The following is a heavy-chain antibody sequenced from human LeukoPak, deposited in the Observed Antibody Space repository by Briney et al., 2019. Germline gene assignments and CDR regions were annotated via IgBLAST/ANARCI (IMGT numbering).Heavy chain of an antibody. J-gene: IGHJ4*02. Sequence: GGSLRLSCAASGFTLSNYWMSWVRQAPGKGLEWVADIKRDGSKKHYVDSVKGRFTISRDDAKNSLYLQMNSLRVEDTAVYYCALNMIGGQIFDFWGQGTLVTVSS. CDR1: GFTLSNYW. D-gene: IGHD3-16*01. V-gene: IGHV3-7*01. CDR2: IKRDGSKK. CDR3: ALNMIGGQIFDF.